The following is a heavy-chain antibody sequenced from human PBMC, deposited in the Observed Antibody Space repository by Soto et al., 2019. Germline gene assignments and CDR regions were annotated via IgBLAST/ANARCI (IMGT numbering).Heavy chain of an antibody. Sequence: QVQLQQWGAGLLKPSETLSLTCAVYGGSFSGYYWSWIRQPPGKGLEWLGEINHSGSTTYNPSLKSRVTISVDTSKNQFSLKLSSVTAADTAVYYCARARRGYCSSTSCYAKVYFDYWGQGTLVTVSS. J-gene: IGHJ4*02. CDR3: ARARRGYCSSTSCYAKVYFDY. CDR2: INHSGST. CDR1: GGSFSGYY. D-gene: IGHD2-2*03. V-gene: IGHV4-34*01.